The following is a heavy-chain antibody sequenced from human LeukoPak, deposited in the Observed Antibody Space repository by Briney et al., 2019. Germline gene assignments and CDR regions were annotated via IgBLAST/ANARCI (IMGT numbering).Heavy chain of an antibody. D-gene: IGHD2-8*01. V-gene: IGHV3-23*01. J-gene: IGHJ5*02. Sequence: PGGSLRLSCAASGFTFNNFAMTWVRQAPGKGLELVSAISGSGGSTYYADSVKGRFTISRDNSKNTLYLQMNSLRAEDTAVYYCAKDKADCTNGVCYYNWFDPWGQGTLVSVSS. CDR2: ISGSGGST. CDR3: AKDKADCTNGVCYYNWFDP. CDR1: GFTFNNFA.